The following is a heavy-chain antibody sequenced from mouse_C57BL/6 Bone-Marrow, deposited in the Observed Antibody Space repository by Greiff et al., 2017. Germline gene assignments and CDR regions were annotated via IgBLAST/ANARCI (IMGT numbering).Heavy chain of an antibody. V-gene: IGHV1-54*01. CDR1: GYAFTNSL. Sequence: VQLQQSGAELVRPGTSVKVSFKASGYAFTNSLIEWVKQRPGQGLEWIGVINPGCGGTNYNEKFKGKATLTADKSSSTAYMQLSSLTSEDSAVYFCARDYYGSSTVLDYWGQGTTLTVSS. CDR3: ARDYYGSSTVLDY. J-gene: IGHJ2*01. D-gene: IGHD1-1*01. CDR2: INPGCGGT.